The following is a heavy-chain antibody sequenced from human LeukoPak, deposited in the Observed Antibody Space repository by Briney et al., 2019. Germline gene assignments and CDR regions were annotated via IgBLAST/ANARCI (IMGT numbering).Heavy chain of an antibody. V-gene: IGHV1-2*07. J-gene: IGHJ4*02. CDR3: TIFGYCNSSSCLGDH. Sequence: WASVKVSCKASGYTFSGYYMHWVRQAPEQGLEWMGWINCNSGGTNFAHKFQGRVTMTRDTSISTAYMDLASLRSDDTAVYYCTIFGYCNSSSCLGDHWGQGTLVTVSS. CDR2: INCNSGGT. D-gene: IGHD2-2*01. CDR1: GYTFSGYY.